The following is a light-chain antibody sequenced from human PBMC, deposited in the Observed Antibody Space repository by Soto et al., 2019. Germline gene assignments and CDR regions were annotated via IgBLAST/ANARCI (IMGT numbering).Light chain of an antibody. J-gene: IGLJ1*01. CDR3: CSYAGSYTGV. CDR2: DVS. Sequence: QSALTQPRSVSGSPGQSVTISCTGTSSDIGGYNYVSWYQQHPGNAPKLMIYDVSKWPSGVPDRFSGSKSGNTASLTISGLQAEDEADYYCCSYAGSYTGVFGTGTKLTVL. CDR1: SSDIGGYNY. V-gene: IGLV2-11*01.